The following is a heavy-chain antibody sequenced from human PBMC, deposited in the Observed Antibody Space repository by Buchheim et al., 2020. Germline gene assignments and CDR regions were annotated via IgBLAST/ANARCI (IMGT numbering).Heavy chain of an antibody. Sequence: QVQLVESGGGVVQPGRSLRLSCAASGFTFSSYGMHWVRQAPGKGLEWVAVIWYDGSNKYYAESVKGRFTISRDNSKNTQYLQMTSLRAEDTAVYYCAREHEDFWSGYCDYWGQGTL. J-gene: IGHJ4*02. V-gene: IGHV3-33*01. CDR3: AREHEDFWSGYCDY. CDR1: GFTFSSYG. CDR2: IWYDGSNK. D-gene: IGHD3-3*01.